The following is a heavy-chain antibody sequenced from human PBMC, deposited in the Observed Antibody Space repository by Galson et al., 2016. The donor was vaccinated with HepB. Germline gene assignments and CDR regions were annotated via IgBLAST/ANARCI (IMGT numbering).Heavy chain of an antibody. CDR2: ISYDGSDK. J-gene: IGHJ4*02. CDR1: GFTFSSYA. Sequence: SLRLSCAASGFTFSSYAMHWVRQAPGKGLERVAVISYDGSDKQYADSVKGRFTVSRDNSKNTLFLQMNSLRVEDTAVYYCAKMDCGRDCPRDYWGQGTLVTVSS. D-gene: IGHD2-21*02. V-gene: IGHV3-30*18. CDR3: AKMDCGRDCPRDY.